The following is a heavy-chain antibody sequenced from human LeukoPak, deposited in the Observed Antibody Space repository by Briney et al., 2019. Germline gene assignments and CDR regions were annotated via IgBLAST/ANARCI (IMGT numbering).Heavy chain of an antibody. Sequence: AGGSLRLSCAASGFSISSFWMHWVRQAPGKGLVWVSRIDSYGSTTSYADSLKGRFTISRDNAKNSLFLQMNSLRDEDTAVYYCARVPLYDRSGYYFDYWGLGTLVTVSS. J-gene: IGHJ4*02. D-gene: IGHD3-22*01. CDR1: GFSISSFW. CDR2: IDSYGSTT. CDR3: ARVPLYDRSGYYFDY. V-gene: IGHV3-74*01.